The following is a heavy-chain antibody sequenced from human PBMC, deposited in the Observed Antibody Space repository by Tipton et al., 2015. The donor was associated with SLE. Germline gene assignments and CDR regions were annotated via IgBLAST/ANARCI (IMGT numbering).Heavy chain of an antibody. J-gene: IGHJ4*02. CDR3: AIKGYYYDSSGYSY. CDR2: IIPILGIA. D-gene: IGHD3-22*01. Sequence: QLVQSGAEVKKPGSSVKVSCKASGGTFSSYTISWVRQAPGQGLEWMGRIIPILGIANYAQKFQGRVTITADKSTGTAYMELSSLRSEDTAVYYCAIKGYYYDSSGYSYWGQGTLVTVSS. CDR1: GGTFSSYT. V-gene: IGHV1-69*09.